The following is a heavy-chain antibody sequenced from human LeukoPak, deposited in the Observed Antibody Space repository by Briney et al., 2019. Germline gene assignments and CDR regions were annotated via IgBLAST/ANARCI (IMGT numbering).Heavy chain of an antibody. D-gene: IGHD6-13*01. CDR2: ISAYNGNT. CDR1: GYTFTSYG. Sequence: ASVKVSCKASGYTFTSYGISWVRQAPGQGLEWMGWISAYNGNTNYAQKLQGRVTMTTDTSTSTAYMELRSLRSDDTAVYYCARVPRYSSSWVKKNWSDPWGQGTLVTVSS. J-gene: IGHJ5*02. CDR3: ARVPRYSSSWVKKNWSDP. V-gene: IGHV1-18*01.